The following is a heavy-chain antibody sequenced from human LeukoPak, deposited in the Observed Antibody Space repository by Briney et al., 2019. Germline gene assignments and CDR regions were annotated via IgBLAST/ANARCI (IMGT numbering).Heavy chain of an antibody. CDR3: ARDPSNSSGYHAHFDS. Sequence: ASVKVSCKASGSTFFNSGISWVRQAPGQGLEWMGWISCYNGDTMYAQNVQGRVTMTTDTSTRTAYIELRSLRSDDTAMYYCARDPSNSSGYHAHFDSWGQGTLVTVSS. V-gene: IGHV1-18*01. D-gene: IGHD3-22*01. CDR1: GSTFFNSG. CDR2: ISCYNGDT. J-gene: IGHJ4*02.